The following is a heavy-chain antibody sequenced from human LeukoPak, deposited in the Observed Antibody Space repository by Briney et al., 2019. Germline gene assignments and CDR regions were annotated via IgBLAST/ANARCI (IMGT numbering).Heavy chain of an antibody. CDR1: GFVYENYG. Sequence: GGSLTLSCAASGFVYENYGMTWVRQAPGKGLEWVCGINWNGGKIVYADSVKGRFTISRDNAKNSLLQMNSLRAEDTALYYCARVEILRGAGRDPPYYMDVWGKAITVIVSS. CDR2: INWNGGKI. D-gene: IGHD2-15*01. V-gene: IGHV3-20*04. CDR3: ARVEILRGAGRDPPYYMDV. J-gene: IGHJ6*03.